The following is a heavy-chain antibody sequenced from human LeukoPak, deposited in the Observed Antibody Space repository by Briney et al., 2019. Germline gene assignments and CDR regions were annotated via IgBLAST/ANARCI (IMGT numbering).Heavy chain of an antibody. Sequence: GGSLRLSCAASGFTFSSYSMNWVRQAPGKGLEWVSSISSSSSYIYYADSVKGRFTISRDNAKNSLYLQMNSLRAEDTAVYYCARTCGGDYSLFDYWGQGTLVTVSS. CDR2: ISSSSSYI. J-gene: IGHJ4*02. D-gene: IGHD2-21*02. V-gene: IGHV3-21*01. CDR1: GFTFSSYS. CDR3: ARTCGGDYSLFDY.